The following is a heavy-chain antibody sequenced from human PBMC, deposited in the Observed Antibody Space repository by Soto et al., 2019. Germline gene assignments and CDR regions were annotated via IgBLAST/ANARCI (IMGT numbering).Heavy chain of an antibody. CDR3: AKVSVVVIRSGNY. D-gene: IGHD3-22*01. V-gene: IGHV3-15*01. J-gene: IGHJ4*02. CDR2: IKSKTDGGTT. Sequence: EVQLVESGGGLVKPGGSLRLSCAASGFTFSNAWMSWVRQAPGKGLEWVGRIKSKTDGGTTDYAAPVKGRFTISRDDSKNTLYLQMNSLRAEDTAVYYCAKVSVVVIRSGNYWGQGTLVTVSS. CDR1: GFTFSNAW.